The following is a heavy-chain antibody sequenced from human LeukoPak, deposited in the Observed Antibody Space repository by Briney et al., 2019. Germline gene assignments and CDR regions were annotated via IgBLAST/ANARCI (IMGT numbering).Heavy chain of an antibody. Sequence: PGGSLRLSCAASGFTFNNAWMNWVRQAPGKGLEWVSYISSSGSTIYYADSVKGRFTIARDNAKSSVYLQMNSLRAEDTAVYYCASIASRKQLVDYWGQGTLVTVSS. V-gene: IGHV3-48*04. CDR2: ISSSGSTI. J-gene: IGHJ4*02. CDR3: ASIASRKQLVDY. D-gene: IGHD6-13*01. CDR1: GFTFNNAW.